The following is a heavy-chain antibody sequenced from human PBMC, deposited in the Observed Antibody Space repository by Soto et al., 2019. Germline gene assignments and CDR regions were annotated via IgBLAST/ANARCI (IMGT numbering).Heavy chain of an antibody. J-gene: IGHJ3*01. CDR2: ISYDGSNA. CDR3: ARVGGGFGELLLNSYDAFDL. Sequence: HPGGSLRLSCTASGFSFSTYAMYWVRQAPGKGLEWVAIISYDGSNAQYADSVKGRFTVARDNSKNTLYLQMHSLTAEDTAVYYCARVGGGFGELLLNSYDAFDLWGQGKLVTVSS. CDR1: GFSFSTYA. D-gene: IGHD3-10*01. V-gene: IGHV3-30*04.